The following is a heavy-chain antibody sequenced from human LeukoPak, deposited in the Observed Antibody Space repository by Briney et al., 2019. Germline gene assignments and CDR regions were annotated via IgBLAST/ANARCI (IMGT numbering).Heavy chain of an antibody. CDR3: AKDGRELLPRQLDY. D-gene: IGHD1-26*01. CDR1: GFTFSNYA. J-gene: IGHJ4*02. CDR2: ISGSGGST. V-gene: IGHV3-23*01. Sequence: GSLRLSCTASGFTFSNYAMSWVRQAPGKGLEWVSAISGSGGSTYYADSVKGRFTISRDNSKNTVYLQMDSLRAEDTAVYYCAKDGRELLPRQLDYWGQGTLVTVSS.